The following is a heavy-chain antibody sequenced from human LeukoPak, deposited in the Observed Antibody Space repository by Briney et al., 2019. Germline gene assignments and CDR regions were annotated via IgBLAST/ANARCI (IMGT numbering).Heavy chain of an antibody. V-gene: IGHV3-48*01. CDR3: ARGPPLFDP. CDR2: ISTGGDTT. CDR1: GFTFSDYS. Sequence: GGSLRLSCAVSGFTFSDYSMNWVRQPPGKGLEWISYISTGGDTTYYADSVKGRFTISSDNAKKSLYLQMNSLRAEDTAVYYCARGPPLFDPWGQGTLVTVSS. J-gene: IGHJ5*02.